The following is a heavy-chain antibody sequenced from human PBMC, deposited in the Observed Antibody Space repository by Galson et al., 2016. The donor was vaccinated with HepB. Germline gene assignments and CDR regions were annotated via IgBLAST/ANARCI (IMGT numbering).Heavy chain of an antibody. CDR1: GYTFTSYG. Sequence: SVKVSCKASGYTFTSYGISWVRQAPGQGLEWMGWISAYNGNTAYAQKIQGRVTMTTDTSTSTAYMELRSLRSDDTAVYYCAREGNYDYDSSGHYSLGMDVWGQGTTVTVSS. J-gene: IGHJ6*02. CDR3: AREGNYDYDSSGHYSLGMDV. V-gene: IGHV1-18*01. D-gene: IGHD3-22*01. CDR2: ISAYNGNT.